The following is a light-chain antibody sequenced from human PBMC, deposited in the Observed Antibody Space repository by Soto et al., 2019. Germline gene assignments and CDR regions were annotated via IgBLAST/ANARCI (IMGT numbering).Light chain of an antibody. Sequence: EIVMTQSPATLSVSPGDRATLSCRASQSVSSNLAWYQQNPGQAHRLLIHDASTRATGTPARFSGSGSGTESTLTISGLQSEDSAVYFGQQYNNSRTFGQGTNVEIK. J-gene: IGKJ1*01. CDR3: QQYNNSRT. V-gene: IGKV3-15*01. CDR2: DAS. CDR1: QSVSSN.